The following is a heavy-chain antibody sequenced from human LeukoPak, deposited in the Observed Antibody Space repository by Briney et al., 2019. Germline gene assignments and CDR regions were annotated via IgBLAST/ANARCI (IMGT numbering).Heavy chain of an antibody. J-gene: IGHJ6*03. D-gene: IGHD3-10*01. V-gene: IGHV4-59*01. CDR3: AREADGIAMVRGVIIENYYYMDV. CDR1: GGSINNYY. CDR2: IYYTGNT. Sequence: SETLSLTCTVSGGSINNYYWNWIRQPPGKGLEWIGYIYYTGNTNYNPSLKSRVTISVDTSKNQFSLKLSSVTAADTAVYYCAREADGIAMVRGVIIENYYYMDVWGKGTTVTISS.